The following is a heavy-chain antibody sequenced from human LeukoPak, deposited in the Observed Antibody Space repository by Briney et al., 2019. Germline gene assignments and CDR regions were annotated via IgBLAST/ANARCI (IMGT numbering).Heavy chain of an antibody. CDR1: GDSVSSTSAA. J-gene: IGHJ4*02. Sequence: SQTLSLTCGIPGDSVSSTSAAWSWIRQSPSRGLEWLGRTYYRSKWYNGSAVSVKSRITITPDTSKNQFSLHLNSVTPEDTAVYYCARGIVAADTWGQGSLVTVSS. V-gene: IGHV6-1*01. CDR2: TYYRSKWYN. CDR3: ARGIVAADT. D-gene: IGHD6-13*01.